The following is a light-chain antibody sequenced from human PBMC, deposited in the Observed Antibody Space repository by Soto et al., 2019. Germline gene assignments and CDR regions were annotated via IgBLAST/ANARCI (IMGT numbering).Light chain of an antibody. CDR3: QESYSTS. J-gene: IGKJ1*01. CDR2: DAS. Sequence: DIKMTQSPSSLSASVGDRVTITCQASQDISNYLNWYQQKPGKAPKLLIYDASNLETGVPSRFSGSGSGTDFTLTISSLQPEDIATYYCQESYSTSFGQGTKVDI. V-gene: IGKV1-33*01. CDR1: QDISNY.